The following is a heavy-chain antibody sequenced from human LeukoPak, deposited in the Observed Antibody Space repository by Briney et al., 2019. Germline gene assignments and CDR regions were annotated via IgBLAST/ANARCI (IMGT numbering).Heavy chain of an antibody. CDR2: IIPILGIA. J-gene: IGHJ5*02. V-gene: IGHV1-69*04. Sequence: SVKVSCKASGGTFSSYAISWVRQAPGQGLEWMGRIIPILGIANYAQKFQGRVTITADKSTSTAYMELSSLRSEDTAVYYCARDGSGWTERNWFDPWGQGTLVTVSS. CDR1: GGTFSSYA. CDR3: ARDGSGWTERNWFDP. D-gene: IGHD6-19*01.